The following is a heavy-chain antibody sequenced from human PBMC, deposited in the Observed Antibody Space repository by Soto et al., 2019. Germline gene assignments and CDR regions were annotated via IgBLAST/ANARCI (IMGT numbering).Heavy chain of an antibody. CDR3: ARDSPGGGYYYGMDV. V-gene: IGHV1-69*06. D-gene: IGHD3-16*01. Sequence: QGQVEQAGAEVRKPGSSVKVSCKASGGSVSSYAISWVRQAPGQGLEWMGGIVPVLGTSHTTQKFQGRVTFSTDNSKTTAYMELSSLRSEDTAVYYCARDSPGGGYYYGMDVWGQGTTVTVSS. CDR1: GGSVSSYA. J-gene: IGHJ6*02. CDR2: IVPVLGTS.